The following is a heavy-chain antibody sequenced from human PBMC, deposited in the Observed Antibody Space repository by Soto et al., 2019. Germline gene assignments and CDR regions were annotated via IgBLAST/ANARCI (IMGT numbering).Heavy chain of an antibody. V-gene: IGHV4-59*01. Sequence: QVQLQESGPGLVKPSETLSLTCTVSGGSISDYYWVWIRQPPGKGLEWIGSIFFTGSTDYNPSLKSRVTISLATSKNQFSLNLNTMTAADTAVYYCASVNRGAFDSWGQGTLVTVSS. CDR3: ASVNRGAFDS. J-gene: IGHJ4*02. CDR2: IFFTGST. CDR1: GGSISDYY.